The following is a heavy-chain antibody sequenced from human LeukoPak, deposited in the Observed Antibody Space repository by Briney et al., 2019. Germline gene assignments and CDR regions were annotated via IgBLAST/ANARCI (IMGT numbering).Heavy chain of an antibody. CDR3: ARWRSIIVGPKTQGGFDN. V-gene: IGHV3-30*03. CDR1: GFTFSSYG. J-gene: IGHJ4*02. Sequence: GGSLRLSCAASGFTFSSYGMHWVRQAPGKGLEWVAVISYDGSNKYYADSVKGRFTISRDNSKNTLYLQMNSLRAEDTAVFYCARWRSIIVGPKTQGGFDNWGQGTMVTVSS. CDR2: ISYDGSNK. D-gene: IGHD1-26*01.